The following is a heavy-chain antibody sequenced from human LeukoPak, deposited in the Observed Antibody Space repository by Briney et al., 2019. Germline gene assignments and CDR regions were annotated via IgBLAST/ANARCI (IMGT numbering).Heavy chain of an antibody. J-gene: IGHJ4*02. D-gene: IGHD5-18*01. Sequence: GGSLRLSCAASGFIVSSNYMSWVRQAPGKGLEWVSVIYSGGSTYYADSVKGRFTISRDNAKNSLYLQMNSLRAEDTAVYYCARAGYRYAYDYWGQGTLVTVSS. CDR1: GFIVSSNY. CDR2: IYSGGST. V-gene: IGHV3-66*01. CDR3: ARAGYRYAYDY.